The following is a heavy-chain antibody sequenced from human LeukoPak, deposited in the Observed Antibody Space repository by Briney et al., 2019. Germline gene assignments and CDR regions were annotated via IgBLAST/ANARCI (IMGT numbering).Heavy chain of an antibody. D-gene: IGHD6-13*01. CDR3: ARGGQQLESSHFDY. V-gene: IGHV1-8*01. J-gene: IGHJ4*02. CDR1: GYTFTSYD. CDR2: MNPNSGNT. Sequence: ASVKVSCKVSGYTFTSYDINWVRQATGQGLEWMGWMNPNSGNTGYAQKFQGRVTMTRNTSISTAYMELSSLRSEDTAVYYCARGGQQLESSHFDYWGQGTLATVSS.